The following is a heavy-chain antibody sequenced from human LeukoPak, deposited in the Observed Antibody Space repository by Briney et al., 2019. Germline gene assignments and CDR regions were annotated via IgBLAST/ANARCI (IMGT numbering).Heavy chain of an antibody. CDR1: GDTFSTYA. CDR2: ITPIFKTP. J-gene: IGHJ5*02. D-gene: IGHD6-13*01. CDR3: ARSLPRYRSSWSSWFDP. Sequence: SVKVSCKASGDTFSTYAINWVRQAPGQGLEWMGRITPIFKTPIYAQRFQGRVTITMDDSTSTAYVELSSLISEDTAVYYCARSLPRYRSSWSSWFDPWGQGTLVTVSS. V-gene: IGHV1-69*05.